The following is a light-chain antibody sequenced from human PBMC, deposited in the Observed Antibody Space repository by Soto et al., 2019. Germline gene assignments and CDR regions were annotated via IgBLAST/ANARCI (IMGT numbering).Light chain of an antibody. V-gene: IGKV2-30*01. Sequence: DVVMTPSPLSLPVTLGQPASISCRSSQILVYSDENTYLHWFQQRPGQSPRRLIYKVSNRDSGVPDRCSGSGSGTDFNLKISRVETEDFGVYYCKQGTQLPPVTCGQGTKLEIK. CDR2: KVS. J-gene: IGKJ2*01. CDR3: KQGTQLPPVT. CDR1: QILVYSDENTY.